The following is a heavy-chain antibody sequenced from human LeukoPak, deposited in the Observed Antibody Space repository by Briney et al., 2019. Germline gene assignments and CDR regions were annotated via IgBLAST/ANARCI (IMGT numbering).Heavy chain of an antibody. J-gene: IGHJ4*02. CDR2: ISGNGGST. CDR3: ALVTTDRPFDY. V-gene: IGHV3-23*01. Sequence: GGSLRLSCAASGFTFSNYAMNWVRQAPGKGLEWVSGISGNGGSTYYADSVKGRFTISRDNSKNTLYVQMNSLRAEDTAIYYCALVTTDRPFDYWGQGTLVTVSS. D-gene: IGHD4-17*01. CDR1: GFTFSNYA.